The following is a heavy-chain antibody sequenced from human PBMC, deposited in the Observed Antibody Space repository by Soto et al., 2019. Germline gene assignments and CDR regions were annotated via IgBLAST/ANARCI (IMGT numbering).Heavy chain of an antibody. V-gene: IGHV4-31*03. CDR3: ARGDDCSSTSCYNYYYYGMDV. D-gene: IGHD2-2*02. Sequence: QVQLQESGPGLVKPSQTLSLTCTVSGGSISSGGYYWSWIRQHTGKGLEWIGYIYYSGSTYYNPSLKSRVTISVDTSKNQFSLKLSSVTAAYTAVYYCARGDDCSSTSCYNYYYYGMDVWGQGTTVTVSS. CDR2: IYYSGST. CDR1: GGSISSGGYY. J-gene: IGHJ6*02.